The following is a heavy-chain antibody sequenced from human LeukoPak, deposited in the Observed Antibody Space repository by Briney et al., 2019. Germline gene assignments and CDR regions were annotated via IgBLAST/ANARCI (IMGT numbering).Heavy chain of an antibody. J-gene: IGHJ4*02. D-gene: IGHD3-3*01. V-gene: IGHV4-4*07. CDR1: GGSISSYY. CDR2: IYTSGST. CDR3: AREAGSYDFWSGYYKFDY. Sequence: SETLSLXCTVSGGSISSYYWSWIRQPAGKGLEWIGRIYTSGSTNYNPSLKSRVTMSVDTSKNQFSLKLSSVTAADTAVYYCAREAGSYDFWSGYYKFDYWGQGTLVTVSS.